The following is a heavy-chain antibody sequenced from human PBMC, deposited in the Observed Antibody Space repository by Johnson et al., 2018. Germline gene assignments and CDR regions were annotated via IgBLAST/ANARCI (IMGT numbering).Heavy chain of an antibody. J-gene: IGHJ6*03. CDR2: IYYSGST. Sequence: QVQLQESGPGLVKPSQTLSLTCTVSGGSISSGDYYWSWIRQPPGKGLEWIGYIYYSGSTYYNPSLKSRVTISVDTSKNQCSLKLSAVTAAGTAVYYCARASPGDSPAYYYYYMDVWGKGTTVTVSS. CDR1: GGSISSGDYY. V-gene: IGHV4-30-4*01. D-gene: IGHD2-21*01. CDR3: ARASPGDSPAYYYYYMDV.